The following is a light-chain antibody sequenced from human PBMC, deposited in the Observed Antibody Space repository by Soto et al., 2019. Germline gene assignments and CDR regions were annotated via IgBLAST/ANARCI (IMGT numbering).Light chain of an antibody. CDR3: QQFNNWHGT. CDR1: QSVSSK. Sequence: EIAMTQSPSTLSVSPGERATLSCRASQSVSSKLAWYQQKPGQAPRLLIYYASTRATGISARFSGSGSGTVCILFISCLQSEDFAVYYCQQFNNWHGTFGQGTKVDIK. J-gene: IGKJ1*01. V-gene: IGKV3-15*01. CDR2: YAS.